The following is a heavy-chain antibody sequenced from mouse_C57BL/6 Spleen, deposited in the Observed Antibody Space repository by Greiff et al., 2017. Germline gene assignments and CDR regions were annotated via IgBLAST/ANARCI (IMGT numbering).Heavy chain of an antibody. CDR3: ARGGGDAWFAY. Sequence: QVQLQQPGAELVRPGSSVKLSCKASGYTFTSYWVHWVKQRPIQGLEWIGNIDPSDSETHYNQKFKDKATLTVDKSSSTAYMQLSSLTSEDSAVYYCARGGGDAWFAYWGQGTLVTVSA. J-gene: IGHJ3*01. CDR1: GYTFTSYW. CDR2: IDPSDSET. D-gene: IGHD3-3*01. V-gene: IGHV1-52*01.